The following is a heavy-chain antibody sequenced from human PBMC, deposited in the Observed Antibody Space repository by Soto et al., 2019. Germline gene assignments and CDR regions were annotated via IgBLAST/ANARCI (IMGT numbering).Heavy chain of an antibody. J-gene: IGHJ4*02. V-gene: IGHV1-8*01. Sequence: QVQLVQSGAEVKKPGASVKVSCKASEYTFTIYDINWVRQATGQGLEWMGWMNPNSGNTGYAQKFQGRVTMTIDTSTSTAYMELSRLVSEDTAVYYCAGGQRNYGFDYWGQGALVTVSS. CDR2: MNPNSGNT. CDR1: EYTFTIYD. D-gene: IGHD1-7*01. CDR3: AGGQRNYGFDY.